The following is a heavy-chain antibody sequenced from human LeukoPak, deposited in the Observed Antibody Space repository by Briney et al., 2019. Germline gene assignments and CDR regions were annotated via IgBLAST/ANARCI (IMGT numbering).Heavy chain of an antibody. Sequence: PSETLSLTCTVSGGSISSSSYYRGWIRQPPGKGLEWIGSIYYSGSTYYNPSLKSRVTISVDTSKNQFSLKLSSVTAADTAVYYCATGDREAFDIWGQGTMVTVSS. CDR1: GGSISSSSYY. CDR3: ATGDREAFDI. J-gene: IGHJ3*02. V-gene: IGHV4-39*01. D-gene: IGHD7-27*01. CDR2: IYYSGST.